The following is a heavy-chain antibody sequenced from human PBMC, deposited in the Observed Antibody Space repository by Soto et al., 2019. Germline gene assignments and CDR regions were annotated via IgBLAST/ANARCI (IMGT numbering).Heavy chain of an antibody. CDR1: GYTFTSYG. V-gene: IGHV1-18*04. CDR3: ARYYDFWSGYNLAGKYYGMDV. D-gene: IGHD3-3*01. J-gene: IGHJ6*02. Sequence: GASVKVSCKASGYTFTSYGISWVRQAPGQGLEWMGWISAYNGNTNYAQKLQGRVTMTTDTSTSTAYMELRSLRSDDTAVYYCARYYDFWSGYNLAGKYYGMDVWGQGTTVTVSS. CDR2: ISAYNGNT.